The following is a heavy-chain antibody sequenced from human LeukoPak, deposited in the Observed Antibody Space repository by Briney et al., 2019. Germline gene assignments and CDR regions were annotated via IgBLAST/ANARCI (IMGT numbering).Heavy chain of an antibody. CDR1: GFTFSSYG. D-gene: IGHD6-19*01. CDR3: AKADKWLVPAS. Sequence: GGSLRLSCSASGFTFSSYGMHWVRQAPGKGLEWGAVIWYDGSNKYYADSVKGRFTISRDNSKNTLYLQMNSLRAEDTAVYYCAKADKWLVPASWGQGTLVTVSS. CDR2: IWYDGSNK. V-gene: IGHV3-33*06. J-gene: IGHJ5*02.